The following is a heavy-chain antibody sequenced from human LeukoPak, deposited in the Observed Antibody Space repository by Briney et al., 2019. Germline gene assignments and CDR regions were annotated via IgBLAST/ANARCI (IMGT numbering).Heavy chain of an antibody. CDR1: GFTFSSYA. CDR3: AGRLTGSYFDY. J-gene: IGHJ4*02. CDR2: ISASGGST. V-gene: IGHV3-23*01. Sequence: PGGSLRLSCAASGFTFSSYAMSWVRQAPGKGLEWVSGISASGGSTYYADSVKGRFTISRDNSKSTLYLQMNSLRAEDTAVYYCAGRLTGSYFDYWGQGTLVTVSS. D-gene: IGHD3-9*01.